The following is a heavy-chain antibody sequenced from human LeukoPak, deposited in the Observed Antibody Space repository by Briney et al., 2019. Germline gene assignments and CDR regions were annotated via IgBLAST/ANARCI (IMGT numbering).Heavy chain of an antibody. CDR2: ISAYNGNT. Sequence: ASVKVSCRASGYTFTSYGISWVRQAPGQGLEWMGWISAYNGNTNYAQKLQGRVTMTSDTSTSTAYMELRSLRSDDTAVYYCARVLLWFGEPRDGMDVWGKGTTVTVSS. CDR1: GYTFTSYG. CDR3: ARVLLWFGEPRDGMDV. D-gene: IGHD3-10*01. J-gene: IGHJ6*04. V-gene: IGHV1-18*01.